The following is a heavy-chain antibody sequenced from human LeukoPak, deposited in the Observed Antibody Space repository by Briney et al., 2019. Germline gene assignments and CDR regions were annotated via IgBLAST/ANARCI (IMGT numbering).Heavy chain of an antibody. J-gene: IGHJ4*02. V-gene: IGHV1-69*01. CDR2: IIPIFGTA. CDR1: GGTFSSYA. Sequence: SVKVSCKASGGTFSSYAISWVRQAPGQGLEWMGGIIPIFGTANYAQKFQGRVTITADESTSTAYMELSSLRSEDTAVYYCARTLEMATTMCYFDYWGQGTLVTVSS. D-gene: IGHD5-24*01. CDR3: ARTLEMATTMCYFDY.